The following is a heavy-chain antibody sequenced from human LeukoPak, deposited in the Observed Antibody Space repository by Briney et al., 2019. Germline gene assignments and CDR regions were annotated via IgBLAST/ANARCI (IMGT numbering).Heavy chain of an antibody. J-gene: IGHJ6*03. CDR3: ARALWDPSGYVGYYYMDV. V-gene: IGHV4-59*01. D-gene: IGHD5-12*01. CDR2: IYYSGST. CDR1: GGSISSYY. Sequence: SETLSLTCTVSGGSISSYYWSWIRQPPGKGLEWIGYIYYSGSTNYNPSLKSRVTISVDTSKNQFSLKLSSVTAADTAVYYCARALWDPSGYVGYYYMDVWGKGTTVTISS.